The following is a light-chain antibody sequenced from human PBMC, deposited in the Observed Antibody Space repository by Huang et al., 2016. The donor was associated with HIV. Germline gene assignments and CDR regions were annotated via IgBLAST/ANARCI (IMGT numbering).Light chain of an antibody. Sequence: EIVLTQSPATLSLSPGLRATLSCRAALTVSRQLAWYQQKPGQAPRLLIYDASTRAPGVPARFSGSGSGTDFTLTISSLEPEDFAVYYCQQRSHWPITFGQGTRLEIK. CDR2: DAS. V-gene: IGKV3-11*01. CDR1: LTVSRQ. CDR3: QQRSHWPIT. J-gene: IGKJ5*01.